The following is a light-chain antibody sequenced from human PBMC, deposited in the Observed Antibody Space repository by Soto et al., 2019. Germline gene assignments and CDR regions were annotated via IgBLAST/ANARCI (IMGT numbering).Light chain of an antibody. Sequence: EIVLTQSPATLSLSPGERATLSCRASQNINSYLAWYQQKPGQAPRLLIYATSNMATGIPARFSGSGSGTDFTLSISSLEPEDFAVYYCQQRSSWAFTFGPGTKVDI. V-gene: IGKV3-11*01. CDR3: QQRSSWAFT. J-gene: IGKJ3*01. CDR1: QNINSY. CDR2: ATS.